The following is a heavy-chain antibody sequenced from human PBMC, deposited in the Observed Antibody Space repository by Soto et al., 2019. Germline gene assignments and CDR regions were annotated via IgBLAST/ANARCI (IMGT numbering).Heavy chain of an antibody. CDR2: TKNKANRYTT. J-gene: IGHJ4*02. V-gene: IGHV3-72*01. Sequence: EVQLVESGGGLVQPGGSLRLSCAASGFTLSDHYMDWVRQAPGKGLEWVGRTKNKANRYTTEYAASVNGRFTLSRDDSKNSLYLPMNSLKSDDTAGSYCATWVSGSPEHWGQGTLVTVSS. CDR3: ATWVSGSPEH. D-gene: IGHD1-26*01. CDR1: GFTLSDHY.